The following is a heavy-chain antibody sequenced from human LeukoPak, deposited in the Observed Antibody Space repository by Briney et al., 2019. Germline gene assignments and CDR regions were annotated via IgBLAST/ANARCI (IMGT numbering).Heavy chain of an antibody. V-gene: IGHV3-7*01. CDR2: IKQDGSEK. J-gene: IGHJ5*01. D-gene: IGHD2-8*02. CDR1: GFTFSSYW. CDR3: ARVAVSGPTGWFDS. Sequence: GALRLSCAASGFTFSSYWMSWVRQAPGKGLEWVANIKQDGSEKYYVDSVKGRFTISRDNVDNVVYLEMNSLGAEDTATYYCARVAVSGPTGWFDSWGQGTLVIVSS.